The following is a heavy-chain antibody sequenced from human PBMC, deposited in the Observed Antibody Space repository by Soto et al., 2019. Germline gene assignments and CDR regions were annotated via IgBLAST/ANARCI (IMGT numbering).Heavy chain of an antibody. D-gene: IGHD2-21*02. CDR2: IYYSGST. V-gene: IGHV4-39*01. J-gene: IGHJ5*02. CDR3: ARHPSDFWFDP. CDR1: GGSISSSSYF. Sequence: QLQLQESGPGLVKPSETLSLTCTVSGGSISSSSYFWGWIRQPPGKGLEWIGSIYYSGSTYYNPSLRCRVTVSVDTSKNQFSLKLSSVTAADTDVYYCARHPSDFWFDPWGQGTLVTVSS.